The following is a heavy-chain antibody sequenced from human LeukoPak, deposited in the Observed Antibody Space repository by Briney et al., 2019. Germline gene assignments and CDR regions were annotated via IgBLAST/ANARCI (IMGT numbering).Heavy chain of an antibody. V-gene: IGHV4-61*01. Sequence: SETLSLTCTVSGGSISSSSYYWSWIRQPPGKGLEWIGYIYYSGSTNYNPSLKSRVTISVDTSKNQFSLKLSSVTAADTAVYYCARGSTPFWSGYFDYYYYGMDVWGQGTTVTVSS. CDR2: IYYSGST. CDR1: GGSISSSSYY. D-gene: IGHD3-3*01. J-gene: IGHJ6*02. CDR3: ARGSTPFWSGYFDYYYYGMDV.